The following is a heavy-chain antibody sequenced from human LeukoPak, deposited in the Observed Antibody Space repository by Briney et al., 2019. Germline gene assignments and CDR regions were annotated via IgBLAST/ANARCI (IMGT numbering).Heavy chain of an antibody. V-gene: IGHV1-18*04. J-gene: IGHJ4*02. CDR2: ISAYNGNT. Sequence: ASVKVSCKASGYTFTSYGISWVRQAPGQGLEWMGWISAYNGNTNYAQKLQGRVTITTDTSTSTAYMELRGLRRDDTAVYYCARDTGDRGRELDYWGQGTLVTVSS. CDR3: ARDTGDRGRELDY. D-gene: IGHD1-14*01. CDR1: GYTFTSYG.